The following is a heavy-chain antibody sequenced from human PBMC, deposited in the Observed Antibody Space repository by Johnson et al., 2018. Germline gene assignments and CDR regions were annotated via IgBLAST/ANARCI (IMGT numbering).Heavy chain of an antibody. CDR3: ASSYSAYYYFYGMDV. V-gene: IGHV4-59*01. D-gene: IGHD1-26*01. J-gene: IGHJ6*02. Sequence: VQLQESGPGLVKPSETLSLTCTVSGGSISSCYWSWIRQPPGKGLEWIGYISYSGSTNYNPSLKSRVTISVDTSKNQFSLKLSSVTAADTAVDYGASSYSAYYYFYGMDVWGQGTTVTVAS. CDR2: ISYSGST. CDR1: GGSISSCY.